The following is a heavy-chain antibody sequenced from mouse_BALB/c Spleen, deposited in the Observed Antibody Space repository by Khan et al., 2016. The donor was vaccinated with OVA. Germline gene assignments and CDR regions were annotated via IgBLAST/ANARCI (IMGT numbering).Heavy chain of an antibody. V-gene: IGHV3-2*02. J-gene: IGHJ4*01. Sequence: VQLKESGPGLVKPSQSLSRTCTVTGYAITSDYAWNWIRQFPGNKLEWMGYISSTGSTSYNPSLKSRISINRDTSKNQFFLQLKSVTTEDTATYYCARSLYYSYGYALDCWGRGTSVTVSS. D-gene: IGHD2-14*01. CDR1: GYAITSDYA. CDR3: ARSLYYSYGYALDC. CDR2: ISSTGST.